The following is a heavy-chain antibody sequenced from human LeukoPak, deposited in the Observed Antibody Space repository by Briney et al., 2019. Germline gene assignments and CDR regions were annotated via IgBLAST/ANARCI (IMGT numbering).Heavy chain of an antibody. CDR3: ARGPNDYGDYTLNL. CDR1: RGTFSKYP. CDR2: IIPILGTV. D-gene: IGHD4-17*01. Sequence: EASVKVSCKTSRGTFSKYPISWVRQAPGQGLEWVGRIIPILGTVNYAQNFQGRVTMTIDESTTTVYLELRSLRSEDTAIYFCARGPNDYGDYTLNLWGQGTLITVSS. J-gene: IGHJ4*02. V-gene: IGHV1-69*11.